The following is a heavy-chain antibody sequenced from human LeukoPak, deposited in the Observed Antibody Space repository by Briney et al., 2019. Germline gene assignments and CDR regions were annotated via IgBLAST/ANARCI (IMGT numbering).Heavy chain of an antibody. J-gene: IGHJ4*02. CDR2: ITGDGVTT. Sequence: HPGGSLRLSCAASGFTFSSYGMSWVRQAPGKGLELVSSITGDGVTTHHADSVEGRFTISRDNSKNTLFLQMNSLRVEDTALYYCARAYGYSGYYQLPIDYWGQGTLVTVSS. CDR3: ARAYGYSGYYQLPIDY. CDR1: GFTFSSYG. D-gene: IGHD3-3*01. V-gene: IGHV3-23*01.